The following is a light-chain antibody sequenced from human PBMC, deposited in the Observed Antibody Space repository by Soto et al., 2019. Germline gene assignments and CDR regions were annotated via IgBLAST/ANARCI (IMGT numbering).Light chain of an antibody. Sequence: QSVLTQPPSASGTPGQRVTISCSGSSSNIGSNYVYWYQQFPGTAPKLLMYRGDQRPSRIPDRFSGSKSGASASLAISGLRSEDEADYYCAAWDDSLSGWVFGGGTQLTVL. CDR1: SSNIGSNY. V-gene: IGLV1-47*01. CDR2: RGD. J-gene: IGLJ3*02. CDR3: AAWDDSLSGWV.